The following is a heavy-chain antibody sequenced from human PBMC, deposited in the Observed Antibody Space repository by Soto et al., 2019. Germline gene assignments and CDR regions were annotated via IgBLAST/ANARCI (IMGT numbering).Heavy chain of an antibody. CDR3: ARPWGQLSTYYYGMDT. CDR1: GFTFRNYA. J-gene: IGHJ6*02. D-gene: IGHD3-16*01. V-gene: IGHV3-30-3*01. CDR2: ISYDGDNK. Sequence: LGGSLRLSCAASGFTFRNYAMHWVRQAPGKGLEWVATISYDGDNKYYTDSVKGPFTISRDNSKNTLYLQMNSLRPEDTAVYYCARPWGQLSTYYYGMDTWGQGTTVTVSS.